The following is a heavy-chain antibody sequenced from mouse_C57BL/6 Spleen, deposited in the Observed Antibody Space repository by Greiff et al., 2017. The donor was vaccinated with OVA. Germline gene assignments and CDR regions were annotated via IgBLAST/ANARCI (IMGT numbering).Heavy chain of an antibody. CDR3: ARVNWDDAMDY. CDR1: GFTFSDYG. Sequence: DVKLVESGGGLVKPGGSLKLSCAASGFTFSDYGMHWVRQAPEKGLEWVAYISSGSSTIYYADTVKGRFTISRDNAKNTLFLQMTSLRSEDTAMYYCARVNWDDAMDYWGQGTSVTVSS. CDR2: ISSGSSTI. V-gene: IGHV5-17*01. J-gene: IGHJ4*01. D-gene: IGHD4-1*01.